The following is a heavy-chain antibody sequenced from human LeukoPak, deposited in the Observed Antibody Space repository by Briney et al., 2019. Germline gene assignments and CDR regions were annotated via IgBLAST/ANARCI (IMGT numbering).Heavy chain of an antibody. CDR3: ARDDILTGFDY. Sequence: SETLSLTCTVSGGSISSGSYYWSWIRPPAGKGLEWIGRIYTSGSTNYNPSLKSRVTISVDTSKNQFSLKLSSVTAADTAVYYCARDDILTGFDYWGQGTLVTVSS. CDR2: IYTSGST. V-gene: IGHV4-61*02. J-gene: IGHJ4*02. D-gene: IGHD3-9*01. CDR1: GGSISSGSYY.